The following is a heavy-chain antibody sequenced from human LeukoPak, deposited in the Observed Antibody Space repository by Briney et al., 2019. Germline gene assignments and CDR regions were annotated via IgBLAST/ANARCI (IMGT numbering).Heavy chain of an antibody. CDR1: GFTFSNSA. J-gene: IGHJ6*04. CDR2: IYSTDKT. D-gene: IGHD3-22*01. V-gene: IGHV3-53*01. Sequence: GGSLRLSCAASGFTFSNSAMNWVRQAPGKGLEWVSVIYSTDKTNYADSVQGRFTISRDPSKNTVYLQMNSLRGEDTAVYYCAREIGYYFDNHSSRLRGRFDVWGTGTTVIVSS. CDR3: AREIGYYFDNHSSRLRGRFDV.